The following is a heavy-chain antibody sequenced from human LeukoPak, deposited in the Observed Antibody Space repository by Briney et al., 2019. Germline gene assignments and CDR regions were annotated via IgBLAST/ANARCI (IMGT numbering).Heavy chain of an antibody. J-gene: IGHJ4*01. V-gene: IGHV3-11*01. Sequence: GVLRLSCVVSGFALSDYYMSWIRQAPGKGLEWISYISSSGGNIYFADSVKGRFTVSRDNARGSLYLQMNSLTADDTAIYYCARRRDYFDYWGQGTQVTVSS. CDR3: ARRRDYFDY. CDR2: ISSSGGNI. CDR1: GFALSDYY.